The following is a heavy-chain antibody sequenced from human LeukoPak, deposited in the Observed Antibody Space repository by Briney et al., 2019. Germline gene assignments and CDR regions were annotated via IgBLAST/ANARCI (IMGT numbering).Heavy chain of an antibody. J-gene: IGHJ4*02. CDR1: GGSIGRYY. D-gene: IGHD3-16*01. Sequence: SETLSLTCTVSGGSIGRYYWSWIRQPPGMGLEWIGYIYYTGSTKYNPSLKSRVTISVDTSKNQFSLNLRSVTAADTAVYYCARGGQDFDHWGRGTLVTVSS. CDR2: IYYTGST. V-gene: IGHV4-59*01. CDR3: ARGGQDFDH.